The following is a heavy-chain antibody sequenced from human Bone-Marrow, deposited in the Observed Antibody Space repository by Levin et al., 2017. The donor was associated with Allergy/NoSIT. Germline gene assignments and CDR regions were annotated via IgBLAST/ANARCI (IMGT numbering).Heavy chain of an antibody. CDR1: GFTFSTNS. J-gene: IGHJ3*01. Sequence: GGSLRLSCAGPGFTFSTNSFNWVRQAPGKGLEWISYISGAGNVMDYADSVKGRFTISRDNAKNSLYLQLKNLRADDTAIYYCAREFGIGAFDVWGRGTMVTVSS. CDR2: ISGAGNVM. D-gene: IGHD3-16*01. V-gene: IGHV3-48*04. CDR3: AREFGIGAFDV.